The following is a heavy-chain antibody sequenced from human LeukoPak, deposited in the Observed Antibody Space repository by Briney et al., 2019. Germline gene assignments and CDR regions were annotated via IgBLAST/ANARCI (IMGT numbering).Heavy chain of an antibody. J-gene: IGHJ4*02. Sequence: QSGGSLRLSCAASGFTFSSYWMSWVRQAPGKGLEWVANIKQDGSEKYYVDSVKGRFTISRDNAKNTLYLQMNSLRAEDTAVYYCARVKEEYYYDSSGYYAFDYWGQGTLVTVSS. D-gene: IGHD3-22*01. V-gene: IGHV3-7*01. CDR2: IKQDGSEK. CDR3: ARVKEEYYYDSSGYYAFDY. CDR1: GFTFSSYW.